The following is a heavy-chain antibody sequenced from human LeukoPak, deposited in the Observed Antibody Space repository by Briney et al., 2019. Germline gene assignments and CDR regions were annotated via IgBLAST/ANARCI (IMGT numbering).Heavy chain of an antibody. CDR1: GFTFSSYA. CDR2: SGSGGST. Sequence: PGGSLRLSCAASGFTFSSYAMSWVRQAPGKGLEWVSASGSGGSTYYADSVKGRFTISRDNSKNTLYLQMNSLRAEDTAVYCCAKPAGIAPYGMDVWGQGTTVTVSS. CDR3: AKPAGIAPYGMDV. J-gene: IGHJ6*02. D-gene: IGHD1-14*01. V-gene: IGHV3-23*01.